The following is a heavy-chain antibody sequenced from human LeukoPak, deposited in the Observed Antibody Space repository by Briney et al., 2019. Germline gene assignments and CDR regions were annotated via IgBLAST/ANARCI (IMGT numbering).Heavy chain of an antibody. V-gene: IGHV3-53*01. D-gene: IGHD6-13*01. CDR2: IYGGDST. J-gene: IGHJ4*02. CDR1: GFTVSSNY. CDR3: VRSDGRAAAGPVDY. Sequence: PGGSLRLSCAVSGFTVSSNYMCWVRQAPGKGLEWVSVIYGGDSTSYADSVKGRFTISRDNSKNRLYLQMNSLRAEDTAVYYCVRSDGRAAAGPVDYWGQGTLVTVSS.